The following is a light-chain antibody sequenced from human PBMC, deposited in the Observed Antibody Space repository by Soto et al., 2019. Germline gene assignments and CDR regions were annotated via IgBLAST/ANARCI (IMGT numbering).Light chain of an antibody. CDR3: ASWDDGLNGLYV. CDR1: SSNFGSNT. J-gene: IGLJ1*01. V-gene: IGLV1-44*01. CDR2: SNN. Sequence: VLTQPPSASGTPGQRVTISCSGSSSNFGSNTVNWYQQLPGMAPKLLIYSNNQRPSGVPDRFSGSKSGASASLAISGLQSEDEADYYCASWDDGLNGLYVFGTGTKLTVL.